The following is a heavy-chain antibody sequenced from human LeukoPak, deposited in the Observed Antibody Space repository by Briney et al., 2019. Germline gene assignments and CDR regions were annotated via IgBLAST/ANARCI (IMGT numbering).Heavy chain of an antibody. Sequence: GGSLRLSCAASGFTFSSYSMNWVRQAPGKGLEWVSYISSSSSTIYYADSVKGRFTISRDNAKNSLYLQMNSLRAEDTAVYYCARADFDWLSFRVRFRWFDPWGQGTLVTVSS. CDR2: ISSSSSTI. V-gene: IGHV3-48*04. J-gene: IGHJ5*02. CDR1: GFTFSSYS. D-gene: IGHD3-9*01. CDR3: ARADFDWLSFRVRFRWFDP.